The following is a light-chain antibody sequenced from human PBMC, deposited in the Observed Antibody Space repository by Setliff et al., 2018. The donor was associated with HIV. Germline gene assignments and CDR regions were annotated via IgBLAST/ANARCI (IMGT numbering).Light chain of an antibody. CDR1: SSDVGSYNF. Sequence: QCALPQPASVSGSPGQSITLSCTGTSSDVGSYNFVSWYQQHPGRAPKLMIYDVTKRPSGVSDRFSGSKSGNTASLTISGLQTEDEADYYCCSYTSSLTYVFGTGTKVTVL. CDR2: DVT. J-gene: IGLJ1*01. CDR3: CSYTSSLTYV. V-gene: IGLV2-14*03.